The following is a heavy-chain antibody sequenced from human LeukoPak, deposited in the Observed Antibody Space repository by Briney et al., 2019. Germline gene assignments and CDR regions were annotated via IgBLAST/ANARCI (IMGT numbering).Heavy chain of an antibody. J-gene: IGHJ5*01. Sequence: SETLSLTCTVSGGSISSGSYYWSWIRQPPGKGLEWVGEISHGGRAIYRPSLQSRLTISLDTSKNQFSLKLSSVTAADTAVYYCAREEPYDSTWASDSNWFDPWGQGTLVTVSS. CDR1: GGSISSGSYY. CDR3: AREEPYDSTWASDSNWFDP. V-gene: IGHV4-39*07. D-gene: IGHD3-22*01. CDR2: ISHGGRA.